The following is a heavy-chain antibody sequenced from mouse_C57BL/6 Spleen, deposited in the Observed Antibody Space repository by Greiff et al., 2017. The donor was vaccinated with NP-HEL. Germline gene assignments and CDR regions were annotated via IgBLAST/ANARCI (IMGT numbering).Heavy chain of an antibody. V-gene: IGHV1-15*01. D-gene: IGHD1-2*01. Sequence: VQLQQSGAELVRPGASVTLSCKASGYTFTDYEMHWVKQTPVHGLEWIGAIDPETGGTAYNQKFKGKATLTADKSSSTAYMELRSLTSEDSAVYYCITTASSWDYWGQGTTLTVSS. CDR1: GYTFTDYE. J-gene: IGHJ2*01. CDR3: ITTASSWDY. CDR2: IDPETGGT.